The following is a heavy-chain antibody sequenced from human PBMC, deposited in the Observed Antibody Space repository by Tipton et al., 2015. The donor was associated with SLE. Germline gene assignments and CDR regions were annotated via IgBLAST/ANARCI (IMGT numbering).Heavy chain of an antibody. J-gene: IGHJ4*02. CDR3: ARGTSSDILTGPFDS. CDR2: INHSGST. D-gene: IGHD3-9*01. CDR1: GGSFSGYY. Sequence: TLSLTCAVYGGSFSGYYWSWIRQPPGKGLEWIGEINHSGSTTYNPSLKSRVTISIDMSKNQFSLKLRTVTAADTAVYYCARGTSSDILTGPFDSWGQGPLVTVSS. V-gene: IGHV4-34*01.